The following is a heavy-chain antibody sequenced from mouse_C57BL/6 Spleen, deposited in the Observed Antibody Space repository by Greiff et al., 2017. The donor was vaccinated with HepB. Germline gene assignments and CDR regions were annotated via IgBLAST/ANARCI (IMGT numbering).Heavy chain of an antibody. V-gene: IGHV1-22*01. D-gene: IGHD2-1*01. CDR2: INPNNGGT. CDR3: VYYGNYEWYFDV. CDR1: GYTFTDYN. J-gene: IGHJ1*03. Sequence: EVQLQQSGPELVKPGASVKMSCKASGYTFTDYNMHWVKQSHGKSLEWIGYINPNNGGTSYNQKFKGKATLTVNKSSSTAYMELRSLTSEDSAVYYCVYYGNYEWYFDVWGTGTTVTVSS.